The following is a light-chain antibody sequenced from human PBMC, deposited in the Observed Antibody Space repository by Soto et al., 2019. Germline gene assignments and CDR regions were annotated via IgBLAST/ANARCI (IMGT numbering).Light chain of an antibody. Sequence: QSALTQPASVSGSPGQSITISCTGTSSDVGGYNYVSWYQQHPGKAPKLMIYEVSNGPSGVSNRFSGSKSGNTASLTISGLQAEDEADYYCSSYTRSNTWVFGGGTQLTVL. CDR3: SSYTRSNTWV. CDR1: SSDVGGYNY. CDR2: EVS. V-gene: IGLV2-14*01. J-gene: IGLJ3*02.